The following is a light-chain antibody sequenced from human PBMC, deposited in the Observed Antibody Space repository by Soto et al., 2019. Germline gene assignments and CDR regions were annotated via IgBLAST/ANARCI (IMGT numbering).Light chain of an antibody. CDR3: QQRTNWPPVT. CDR1: QSVSSY. J-gene: IGKJ5*01. CDR2: DAS. V-gene: IGKV3-11*01. Sequence: EIVLTQSPATLSLSPGERATLSCRASQSVSSYLAWYQQKPGQAPRLLIYDASNRATGIPARFSGSGSGTDFTHTISSLEPEDVAVYYCQQRTNWPPVTFGQGTRLEIK.